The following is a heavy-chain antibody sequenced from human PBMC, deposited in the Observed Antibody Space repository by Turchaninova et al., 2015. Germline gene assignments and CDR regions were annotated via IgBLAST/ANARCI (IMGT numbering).Heavy chain of an antibody. D-gene: IGHD3-3*01. Sequence: QVQLVKSGAEVKKPGASVKVSCKLSGYTLLELAIHWVRQAPGKGIEWMGSFDSEDGETIYAQKFQGRVNSTEETSTDTAYVERSSLRAEDTGIYYCTADDYDFRTGYSYWGQGTLVTVSS. V-gene: IGHV1-24*01. CDR3: TADDYDFRTGYSY. J-gene: IGHJ4*02. CDR1: GYTLLELA. CDR2: FDSEDGET.